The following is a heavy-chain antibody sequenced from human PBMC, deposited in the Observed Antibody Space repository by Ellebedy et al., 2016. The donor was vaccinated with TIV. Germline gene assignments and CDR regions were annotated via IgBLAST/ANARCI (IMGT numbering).Heavy chain of an antibody. Sequence: GESLKISCAASGFTFSGSAMHWVRQASGKGLEWVGRIRSKANSYATAYAASMKGRFTISRDDSKNTAYLQMNSLKTEDTAVYYCSRGGGKSGVGYYYMDVWGKGTTVTVSS. V-gene: IGHV3-73*01. D-gene: IGHD4-23*01. CDR2: IRSKANSYAT. CDR1: GFTFSGSA. J-gene: IGHJ6*03. CDR3: SRGGGKSGVGYYYMDV.